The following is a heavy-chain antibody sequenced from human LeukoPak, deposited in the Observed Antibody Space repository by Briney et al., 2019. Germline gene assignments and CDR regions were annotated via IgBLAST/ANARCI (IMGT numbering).Heavy chain of an antibody. CDR3: ARQHYDFWSGSQFFDY. Sequence: GGSLRLSCAASGFTFSSYWMSWVRQAPGKGLEWVANIKQDGSEKYYVDSVKGRFTISRDTAKNSLYLQMNSLRAEDTAVYYCARQHYDFWSGSQFFDYWGQGTLDTVSS. J-gene: IGHJ4*02. D-gene: IGHD3-3*01. V-gene: IGHV3-7*01. CDR2: IKQDGSEK. CDR1: GFTFSSYW.